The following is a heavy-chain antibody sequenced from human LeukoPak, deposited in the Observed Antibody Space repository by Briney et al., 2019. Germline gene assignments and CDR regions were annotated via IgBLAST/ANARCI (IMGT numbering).Heavy chain of an antibody. CDR1: GYSFTSYW. J-gene: IGHJ4*02. D-gene: IGHD3-22*01. Sequence: KSGESLKISCKGSGYSFTSYWIGWVRQMPGKGLEWMGIIYPGDSDTRYSPSFQGQVTISADKSISTAYLQWSSLKASDTAMYYCARGVETSVLNYYDSSGYYYDYWGQGTLVTVSS. CDR3: ARGVETSVLNYYDSSGYYYDY. CDR2: IYPGDSDT. V-gene: IGHV5-51*01.